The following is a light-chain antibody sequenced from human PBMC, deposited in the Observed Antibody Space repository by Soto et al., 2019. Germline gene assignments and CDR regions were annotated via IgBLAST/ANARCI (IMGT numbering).Light chain of an antibody. Sequence: QSVLTQSPSASASLGASVKLTCTLSSGHSSYAIAWHQQQPEKGPRYLMKLNSDGSHSKGDGIPDRFSGSSSGAERYLTISSLQSEDEADYYCQTWGTGIHVFGGGTKVTV. J-gene: IGLJ2*01. CDR2: LNSDGSH. CDR1: SGHSSYA. V-gene: IGLV4-69*01. CDR3: QTWGTGIHV.